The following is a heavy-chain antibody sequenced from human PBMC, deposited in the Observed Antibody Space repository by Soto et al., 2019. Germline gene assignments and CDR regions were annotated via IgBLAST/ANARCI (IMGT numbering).Heavy chain of an antibody. Sequence: SETLSLTCTVSGGSISSSSYYWGWIRQPPGKGLEWIGSIYYSGSTYYNPSLKSRVTISVDTSKNQFSLKLSSVTAADTAVYYCARHTITIFGVVITQNSNWFDPWGQGTLVTVSS. CDR1: GGSISSSSYY. CDR2: IYYSGST. V-gene: IGHV4-39*01. D-gene: IGHD3-3*01. CDR3: ARHTITIFGVVITQNSNWFDP. J-gene: IGHJ5*02.